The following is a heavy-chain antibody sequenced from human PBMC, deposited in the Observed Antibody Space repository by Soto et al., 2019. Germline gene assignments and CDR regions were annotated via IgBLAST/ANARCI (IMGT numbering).Heavy chain of an antibody. CDR3: AKGDYIDYHISSYQDY. D-gene: IGHD3-22*01. CDR1: GFTFNTYA. J-gene: IGHJ4*02. V-gene: IGHV3-23*01. CDR2: ISGGGSST. Sequence: GGSLRLSCAASGFTFNTYAMNWVRQAPGKGLEWVSTISGGGSSTYYADSVKGRFTISRDNSRTTMYLQMNSLRAEDTAIYYCAKGDYIDYHISSYQDYSGQGIMGTVSS.